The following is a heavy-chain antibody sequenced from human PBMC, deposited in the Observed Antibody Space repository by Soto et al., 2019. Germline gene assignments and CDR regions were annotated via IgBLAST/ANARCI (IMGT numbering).Heavy chain of an antibody. J-gene: IGHJ6*02. CDR3: ARGPGRPPLRNYGMDV. CDR1: GFTFSSYG. CDR2: ISYDGSTK. V-gene: IGHV3-30*03. Sequence: QVQLVESGGGVVQPGRSLRLSCAASGFTFSSYGMHWVRQAPGKGLKWVAIISYDGSTKYYADSVKGRFTISRDNSKNTLSLQMNSLRAEDTAVYYCARGPGRPPLRNYGMDVWGQGTTVTVSS.